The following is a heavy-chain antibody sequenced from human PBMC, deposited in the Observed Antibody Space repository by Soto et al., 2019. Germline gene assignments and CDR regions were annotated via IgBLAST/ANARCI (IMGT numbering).Heavy chain of an antibody. V-gene: IGHV5-51*01. CDR3: ARHGARGPEVRGWFDP. CDR2: IYPGDSDT. CDR1: GYSFTSYW. D-gene: IGHD1-26*01. Sequence: RGESLKISCKGSGYSFTSYWIGWVRQMPGKGLEWMGIIYPGDSDTRYSPSFQGQVTISADKSISTAYLQWSSLKASDTAMYYCARHGARGPEVRGWFDPWGQGTLVTVSS. J-gene: IGHJ5*02.